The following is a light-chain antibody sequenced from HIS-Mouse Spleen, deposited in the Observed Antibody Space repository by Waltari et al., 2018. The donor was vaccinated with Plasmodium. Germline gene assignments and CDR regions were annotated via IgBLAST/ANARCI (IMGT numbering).Light chain of an antibody. J-gene: IGKJ5*01. V-gene: IGKV1-13*02. Sequence: AIQLTQSPSSLSASVGDRVTITCRASKGISSALAWYQQKPGKAPKLLIYDASSLESGVPSRFSGSGSGTDVTLTISSLQPEDVATYYCQQFNSYPQGTFGQGTRLEIK. CDR1: KGISSA. CDR3: QQFNSYPQGT. CDR2: DAS.